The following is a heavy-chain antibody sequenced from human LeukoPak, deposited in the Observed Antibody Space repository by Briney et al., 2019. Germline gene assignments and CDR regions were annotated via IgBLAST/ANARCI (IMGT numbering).Heavy chain of an antibody. D-gene: IGHD3-3*01. J-gene: IGHJ4*02. CDR1: GGSISSGSYY. CDR3: ARLLVRGGYYSPYYFDY. CDR2: IYTSGST. Sequence: SQTLSLTCTVSGGSISSGSYYWSWIRQPAGKGLEWIGRIYTSGSTNYNPSLKSRVTISVDTSKNQFSLKLSSVTAADTAVYYCARLLVRGGYYSPYYFDYWGQGTLVTVSS. V-gene: IGHV4-61*02.